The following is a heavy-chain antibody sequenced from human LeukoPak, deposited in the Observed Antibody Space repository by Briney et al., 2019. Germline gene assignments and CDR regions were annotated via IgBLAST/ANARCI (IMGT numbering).Heavy chain of an antibody. CDR2: IWYDGSNK. Sequence: PGGSLRLSCAASGFTFSSYGMHWVRQAPGKGLEWVAVIWYDGSNKYYADSVKGRFTISRDNSKNTLYLQMNSLRAEDTAVYYCARDGGYYDSSGYYFGYWGQGTLVTVSP. CDR1: GFTFSSYG. V-gene: IGHV3-33*01. D-gene: IGHD3-22*01. CDR3: ARDGGYYDSSGYYFGY. J-gene: IGHJ4*02.